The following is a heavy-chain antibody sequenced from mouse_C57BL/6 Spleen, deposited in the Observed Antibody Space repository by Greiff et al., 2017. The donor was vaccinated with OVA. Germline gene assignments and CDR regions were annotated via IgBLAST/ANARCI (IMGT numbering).Heavy chain of an antibody. Sequence: EVQLVESGAELVKPGASVKLSCTASGFNFNDYYMHWVKQRTEKGLEWIGRIDPEDGETKYAQKFQGKATITADTSSNTAYLQLSSLTSEDTAVYYCARAYYSNLVFAYWGQGTMVTVSA. D-gene: IGHD2-5*01. CDR2: IDPEDGET. CDR1: GFNFNDYY. J-gene: IGHJ3*01. CDR3: ARAYYSNLVFAY. V-gene: IGHV14-2*01.